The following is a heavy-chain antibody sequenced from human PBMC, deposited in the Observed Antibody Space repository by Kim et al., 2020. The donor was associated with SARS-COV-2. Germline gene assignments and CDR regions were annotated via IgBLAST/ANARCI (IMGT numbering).Heavy chain of an antibody. CDR3: TTGGVVPAAKTYYYYYGMEG. J-gene: IGHJ6*02. D-gene: IGHD2-2*01. CDR2: IKSKTDGGTT. CDR1: GFTFSNAW. V-gene: IGHV3-15*01. Sequence: GGSLRLSCAASGFTFSNAWMSWVRQAPGKGLEWVGRIKSKTDGGTTDYAAPVKGRFTISRDDSKNTLYLQMNSLKTEDTAVYYCTTGGVVPAAKTYYYYYGMEGWGQGTTVTVSS.